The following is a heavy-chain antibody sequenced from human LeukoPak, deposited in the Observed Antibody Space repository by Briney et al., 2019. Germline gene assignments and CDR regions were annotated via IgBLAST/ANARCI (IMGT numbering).Heavy chain of an antibody. J-gene: IGHJ4*02. CDR2: IHHDGRI. D-gene: IGHD3-16*02. Sequence: PSETLSLTCDVSGGSIDSTNWWNWVRQPPGKGLEWIGEIHHDGRINYNPSLKSRVTLSVDKSKNQFSLRLNSVAAADTAMYYCARSHDHLWGNYPDYWGQGTLVTVSS. CDR3: ARSHDHLWGNYPDY. V-gene: IGHV4/OR15-8*01. CDR1: GGSIDSTNW.